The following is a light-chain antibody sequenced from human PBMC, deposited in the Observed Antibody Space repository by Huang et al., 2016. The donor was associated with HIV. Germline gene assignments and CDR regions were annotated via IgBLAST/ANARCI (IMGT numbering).Light chain of an antibody. CDR2: GAS. CDR3: QQYDNRVT. Sequence: DIQMTQSPSSLSASVGDRVTITCQASQDISNYLNWYQQKPGKAPNLLSYGASNLETGVPSRFSGSGSGTDFTFTIISLQPEDFATYYCQQYDNRVTFGPGTKVDIK. J-gene: IGKJ3*01. CDR1: QDISNY. V-gene: IGKV1-33*01.